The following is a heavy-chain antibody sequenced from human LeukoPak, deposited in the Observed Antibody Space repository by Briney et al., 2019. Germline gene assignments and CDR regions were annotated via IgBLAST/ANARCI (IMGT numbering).Heavy chain of an antibody. CDR1: GFTFSSYA. D-gene: IGHD4-17*01. CDR2: ISGSGGST. CDR3: AKDRYGDHRSPDAFDI. J-gene: IGHJ3*02. V-gene: IGHV3-23*01. Sequence: QSGGSLRLSCAASGFTFSSYAMSWVRQAPGKGLEWVSAISGSGGSTYYADSVKGRFTISRDSSKNTLYLQMNSLRAEDTAVYYCAKDRYGDHRSPDAFDIWGQGTMVTVSS.